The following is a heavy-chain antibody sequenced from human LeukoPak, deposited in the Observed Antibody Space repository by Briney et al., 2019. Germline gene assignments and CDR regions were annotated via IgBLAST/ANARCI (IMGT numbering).Heavy chain of an antibody. CDR1: GYTFSGNF. CDR3: ARGYCSSAGCYDRLDP. D-gene: IGHD2-2*01. CDR2: INPNTGDT. V-gene: IGHV1-2*02. J-gene: IGHJ5*02. Sequence: GASVTVSCKASGYTFSGNFMHWVRQAPGQGLEWMGWINPNTGDTNYAQNFQGRVTMSRDTSISTAYMELSNLRSDDTAVYYCARGYCSSAGCYDRLDPWGQGTLVTVSS.